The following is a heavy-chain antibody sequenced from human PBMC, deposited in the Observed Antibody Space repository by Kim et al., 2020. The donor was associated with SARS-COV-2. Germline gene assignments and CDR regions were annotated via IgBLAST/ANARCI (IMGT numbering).Heavy chain of an antibody. Sequence: ASVKVSCKASGYTFTSYAMNWVRQAPGQGLEWMGWINTNTGNPTYAQGFTGRFVFSLDTSVSTAYLQISSLKAEDTAVYYCATKSPSVDYYYGMDVWGQGTTVTVSS. CDR2: INTNTGNP. J-gene: IGHJ6*02. V-gene: IGHV7-4-1*02. CDR3: ATKSPSVDYYYGMDV. CDR1: GYTFTSYA. D-gene: IGHD2-15*01.